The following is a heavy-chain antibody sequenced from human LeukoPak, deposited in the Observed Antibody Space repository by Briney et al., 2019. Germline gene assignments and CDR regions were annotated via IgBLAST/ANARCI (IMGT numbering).Heavy chain of an antibody. CDR3: ARSTWVVPAVAFFFDS. CDR1: GFTFSSYG. CDR2: IRYDGSNK. J-gene: IGHJ4*02. V-gene: IGHV3-30*02. D-gene: IGHD2-2*01. Sequence: GGSLRLSCAASGFTFSSYGMHWVRQAPGKGLEWVAFIRYDGSNKYYADSVKGRFTISRDNSKNTLYLQMNSLRAEDTAVYYCARSTWVVPAVAFFFDSWGQGTLVTVSS.